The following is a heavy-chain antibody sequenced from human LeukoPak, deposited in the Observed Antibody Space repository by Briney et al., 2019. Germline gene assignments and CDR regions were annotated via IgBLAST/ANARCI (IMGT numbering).Heavy chain of an antibody. CDR2: ISTSSTYI. D-gene: IGHD4-23*01. J-gene: IGHJ4*02. CDR1: GFTFSSYN. Sequence: GGSLRLSCAASGFTFSSYNMNWVRQAPGKGLEWVSSISTSSTYIYYADSVKGRFTISRDNAQNSLYLQMNSLRAEDTAVYYCARVGDGGTYSPFDYWGQGTLVTVSS. CDR3: ARVGDGGTYSPFDY. V-gene: IGHV3-21*01.